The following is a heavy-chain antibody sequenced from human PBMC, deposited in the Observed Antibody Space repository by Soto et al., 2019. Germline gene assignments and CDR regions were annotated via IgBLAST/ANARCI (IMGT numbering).Heavy chain of an antibody. Sequence: QVQLQESGPGLVKPSQTLSLTCTVSGGSISSGGYYWSWIRQHPGKGLEWIGYIYYIGSPYYNPSLTSRGTISVDTSKNQFSLKLSSVTAADTAVYYCARGGTSRSMYWFDPWGQGTLVTVSS. J-gene: IGHJ5*02. CDR3: ARGGTSRSMYWFDP. V-gene: IGHV4-31*03. CDR2: IYYIGSP. D-gene: IGHD2-2*01. CDR1: GGSISSGGYY.